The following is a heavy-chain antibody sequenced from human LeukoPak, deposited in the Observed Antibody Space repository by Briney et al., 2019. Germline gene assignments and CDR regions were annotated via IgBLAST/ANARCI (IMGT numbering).Heavy chain of an antibody. CDR3: AREGYGQYYFDY. D-gene: IGHD4-17*01. J-gene: IGHJ4*02. V-gene: IGHV3-30-3*01. CDR2: ISYDGSNT. CDR1: GFVFRNYA. Sequence: GGSLRLSCTASGFVFRNYAMHRVRQAPGKGLEWVAVISYDGSNTYYADSVKGRFTISRDNSKNTLYLQMNSLRTGDTAVYYCAREGYGQYYFDYWGQGALVTVSS.